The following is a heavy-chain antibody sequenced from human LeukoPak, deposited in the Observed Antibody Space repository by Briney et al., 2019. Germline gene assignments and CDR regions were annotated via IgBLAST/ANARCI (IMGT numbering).Heavy chain of an antibody. V-gene: IGHV1-46*01. CDR1: GYTITNNY. CDR2: INPSGTGT. J-gene: IGHJ5*02. CDR3: ATDHSMANTAWWFDP. Sequence: ASVKVSCKESGYTITNNYMHWVRQAPGQGLEWMGVINPSGTGTSYAQKFRGRITMSRDTSTSTVYMELSSLRSEDTAFYYCATDHSMANTAWWFDPWGQGTLVTVSS. D-gene: IGHD5-24*01.